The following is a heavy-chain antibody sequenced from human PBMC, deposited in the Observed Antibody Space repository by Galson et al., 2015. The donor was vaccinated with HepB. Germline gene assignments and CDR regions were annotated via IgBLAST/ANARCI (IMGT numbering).Heavy chain of an antibody. CDR3: ARVVPAATRDYYYGMDV. D-gene: IGHD2-2*01. J-gene: IGHJ6*02. Sequence: SVKVSCKASGYTFTSYDINWVRQATGQGLEWMGWMNPNSGNTGYAQKFQGRVTMTRNTSISTAYMELSSLRSEDTAVYYCARVVPAATRDYYYGMDVWGQGTTVTVSS. CDR1: GYTFTSYD. CDR2: MNPNSGNT. V-gene: IGHV1-8*01.